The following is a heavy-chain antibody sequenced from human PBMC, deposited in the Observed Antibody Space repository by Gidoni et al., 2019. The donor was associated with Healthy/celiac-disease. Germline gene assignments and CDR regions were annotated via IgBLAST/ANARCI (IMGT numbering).Heavy chain of an antibody. J-gene: IGHJ5*02. CDR3: AREADIGIVATREAYNWFDP. CDR1: GWSFSGYY. V-gene: IGHV4-34*01. D-gene: IGHD5-12*01. CDR2: INHSGST. Sequence: QVQLQQWGAGLLKPSETLSLTCAVYGWSFSGYYWSWIRQPPGKGLEWIGEINHSGSTNYNPSLKSRVTISVDTSKNQFSLKLSSVTAADTAVYYCAREADIGIVATREAYNWFDPWGQGTLVTVSS.